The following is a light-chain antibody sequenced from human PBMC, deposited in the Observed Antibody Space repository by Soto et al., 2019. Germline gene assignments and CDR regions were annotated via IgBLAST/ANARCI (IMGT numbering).Light chain of an antibody. Sequence: QSALTQPASVSGSPGQSITISCTGTSSDIGDYDYVSWYQQHPGKAPKLMIYEVSNRPSGISNRFSGSKSGNTASLTISGLQPEDGADYYCSSYTRSSSLVFGGGTQLTVL. CDR1: SSDIGDYDY. J-gene: IGLJ2*01. CDR3: SSYTRSSSLV. V-gene: IGLV2-14*01. CDR2: EVS.